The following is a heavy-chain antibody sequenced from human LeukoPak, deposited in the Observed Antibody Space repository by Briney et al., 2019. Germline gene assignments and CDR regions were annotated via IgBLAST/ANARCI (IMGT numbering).Heavy chain of an antibody. CDR1: GLTFSSYG. V-gene: IGHV3-23*01. CDR2: ISGSGGST. D-gene: IGHD3-10*01. J-gene: IGHJ4*02. Sequence: GGTLRLSCAASGLTFSSYGMSWVRQAPGKGLEWVSAISGSGGSTYYADSVKGRFTISRDNSKNTLYLQMNSLRAEDTAVYYCAKDAHERYYYGAGSYLDYWGQGTLVTVSS. CDR3: AKDAHERYYYGAGSYLDY.